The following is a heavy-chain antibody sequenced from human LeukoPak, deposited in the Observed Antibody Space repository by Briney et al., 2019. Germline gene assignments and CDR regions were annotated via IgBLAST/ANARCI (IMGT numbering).Heavy chain of an antibody. CDR3: ARVYCSSTSCSYMDV. Sequence: AASVKVSCKASGYTFTSYGISWVRQAPGQGLEWMGWISAYNGNTNYAQKLQGRVTMTTDTSTSTAYTELRSLRSDDTAVYYCARVYCSSTSCSYMDVWGKGTTVTVSS. J-gene: IGHJ6*03. CDR2: ISAYNGNT. D-gene: IGHD2-2*01. V-gene: IGHV1-18*01. CDR1: GYTFTSYG.